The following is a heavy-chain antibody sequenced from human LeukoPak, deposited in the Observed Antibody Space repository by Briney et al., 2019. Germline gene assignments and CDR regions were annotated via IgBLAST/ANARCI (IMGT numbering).Heavy chain of an antibody. CDR2: IYTSGST. Sequence: SETLSLTCTVSGGSISGTYYWSWIRQPAGKGLEWIGRIYTSGSTNYNPSLKSRVTMSVDTSKNQFSLKLSSVTAADTAVYYCARDTTPIYDYVWGGRGYYYGMDVWGQGTTVTVSS. CDR3: ARDTTPIYDYVWGGRGYYYGMDV. J-gene: IGHJ6*02. D-gene: IGHD3-16*01. CDR1: GGSISGTYY. V-gene: IGHV4-4*07.